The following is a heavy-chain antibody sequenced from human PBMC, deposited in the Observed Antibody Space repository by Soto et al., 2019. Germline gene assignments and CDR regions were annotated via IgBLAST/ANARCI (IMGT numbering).Heavy chain of an antibody. CDR1: GFTFDDYA. D-gene: IGHD3-3*01. Sequence: GGSLRLSCAASGFTFDDYAMHWVRQAPGKGLEWVSGISWNSGSIGYADSVKGRFTISRDNAKNSLYLQMNSLRAEDTALYYCAKDQEFGVVTPLFDYWGQGTLVTVSS. J-gene: IGHJ4*02. V-gene: IGHV3-9*01. CDR2: ISWNSGSI. CDR3: AKDQEFGVVTPLFDY.